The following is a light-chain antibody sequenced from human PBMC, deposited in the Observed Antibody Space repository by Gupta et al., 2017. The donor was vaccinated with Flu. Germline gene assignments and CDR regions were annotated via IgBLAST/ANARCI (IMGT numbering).Light chain of an antibody. CDR3: KNYNCH. CDR2: QVS. V-gene: IGKV1-5*03. J-gene: IGKJ4*01. Sequence: QMPQSPSTMSASVGDRVTITRGASQNIDDWLSWYQQKPGKDAQLLIYQVSKLEGAVPSRFGGSGFRTEFTLTMSSLLPDDSAMYYCKNYNCHFGEGTKVEIK. CDR1: QNIDDW.